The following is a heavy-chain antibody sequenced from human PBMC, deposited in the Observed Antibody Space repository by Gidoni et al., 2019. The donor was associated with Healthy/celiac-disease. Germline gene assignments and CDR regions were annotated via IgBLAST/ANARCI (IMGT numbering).Heavy chain of an antibody. CDR3: ARDRFLNDYLSAPINDAFDI. J-gene: IGHJ3*02. D-gene: IGHD3-3*01. CDR2: IYYSGST. Sequence: QVQLQESGPGLVKPSETLSLTCTVSGGSISSYYWSWIRQPPGKGLEWIGYIYYSGSTNYNPSLKSRVTISVDTSKNQFSLKLSSVTAADTAVYYCARDRFLNDYLSAPINDAFDIWGQGTMVTVSS. V-gene: IGHV4-59*01. CDR1: GGSISSYY.